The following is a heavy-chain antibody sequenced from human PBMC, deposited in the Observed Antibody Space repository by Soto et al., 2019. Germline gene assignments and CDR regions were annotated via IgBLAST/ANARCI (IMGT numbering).Heavy chain of an antibody. CDR3: ARENRDRTYDHFDY. J-gene: IGHJ4*02. V-gene: IGHV3-30-3*01. D-gene: IGHD3-3*01. Sequence: QARLEESGGGVVQPGESLRLSCEGSGFKFRTYAIHWVRQAPGKGLEWVGFIAYDGSNKNYADSVEGRFTFSRDKTKNMVYVEVSSVRPDDTAMYFCARENRDRTYDHFDYWGQGTLVIVSS. CDR1: GFKFRTYA. CDR2: IAYDGSNK.